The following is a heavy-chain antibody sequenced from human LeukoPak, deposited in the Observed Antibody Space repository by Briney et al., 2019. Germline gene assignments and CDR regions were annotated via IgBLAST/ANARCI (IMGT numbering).Heavy chain of an antibody. CDR1: SGSFSNYY. Sequence: SETLSLTCAVYSGSFSNYYWSWIRQPPGKGLEWIGEINQSGSTNYNPSLKSRVTISVDTFKNHFSLKLSSVTAADTAVYYCARGALKWELPPIRARKSYYFDYWGQGTLVTVSS. CDR3: ARGALKWELPPIRARKSYYFDY. J-gene: IGHJ4*02. CDR2: INQSGST. D-gene: IGHD1-26*01. V-gene: IGHV4-34*01.